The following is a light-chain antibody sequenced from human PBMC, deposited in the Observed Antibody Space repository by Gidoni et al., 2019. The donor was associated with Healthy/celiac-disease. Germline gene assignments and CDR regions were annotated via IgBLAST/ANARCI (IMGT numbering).Light chain of an antibody. Sequence: GDTVTITCRASQVITNTLAWYQQKPGKAPDLLIFDVSTLQSGVPTRFSGSVSGTDFTLTLTGLQPEDFATYYCQHYNDYSPTFXGXTEVEIK. CDR1: QVITNT. CDR3: QHYNDYSPT. J-gene: IGKJ4*01. V-gene: IGKV1D-13*01. CDR2: DVS.